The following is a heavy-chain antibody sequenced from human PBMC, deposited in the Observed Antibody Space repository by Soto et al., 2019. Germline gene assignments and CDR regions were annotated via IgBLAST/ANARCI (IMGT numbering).Heavy chain of an antibody. CDR3: ARDVLGGRYSMDV. D-gene: IGHD1-26*01. CDR2: ISSNGGST. CDR1: GFTFSSYA. J-gene: IGHJ6*03. Sequence: EVQLVESGGGLVQPGGSLRLSCAASGFTFSSYAMHWVRQAPGKGLEYVSAISSNGGSTYYANSVKGRFTISRDNSKNTLYLQMGGLRAEDMAVYYCARDVLGGRYSMDVWGQGTTVTVSS. V-gene: IGHV3-64*01.